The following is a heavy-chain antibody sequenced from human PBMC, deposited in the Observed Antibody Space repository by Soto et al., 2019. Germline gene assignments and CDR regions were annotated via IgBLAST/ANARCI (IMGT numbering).Heavy chain of an antibody. CDR3: EREGNLGRWIQPLDS. CDR1: GGSFSGYY. Sequence: SETLSLTCAVYGGSFSGYYWSWIRQPPGKGLEWIGEINHSGSTNYNPSLKSRVTISVDTSKNHFSLKLISVTTADTAVYFCEREGNLGRWIQPLDSWGQGTLVTVSS. J-gene: IGHJ4*02. CDR2: INHSGST. D-gene: IGHD2-2*03. V-gene: IGHV4-34*01.